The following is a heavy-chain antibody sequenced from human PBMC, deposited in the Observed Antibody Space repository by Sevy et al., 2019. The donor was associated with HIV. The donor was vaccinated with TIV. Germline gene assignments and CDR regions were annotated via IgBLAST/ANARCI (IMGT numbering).Heavy chain of an antibody. CDR2: ISSSSTI. D-gene: IGHD3-3*01. J-gene: IGHJ6*02. Sequence: GGSLRLSCAASGFTFSSYSMNWVRQAPGKGLEWVSYISSSSTIYYAASVKGRFTISRDNAKNSLYLQMNSLRDEDTAVYYCARIGLLEWLLSYYYGMDVWGQGTTVTVSS. V-gene: IGHV3-48*02. CDR1: GFTFSSYS. CDR3: ARIGLLEWLLSYYYGMDV.